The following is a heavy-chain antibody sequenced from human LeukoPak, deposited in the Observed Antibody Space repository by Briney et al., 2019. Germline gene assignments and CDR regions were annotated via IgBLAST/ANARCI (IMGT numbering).Heavy chain of an antibody. Sequence: ASVKVSCKASGYTFTSYYMHWVRQAPGQGLEWMGIINPSGGSTSYAQKFQGRVTMTRDTSTSTVYMELSSLRSEDTAVYYCARVLYDFWSGTDRYLDYWGQGTLVTVSS. V-gene: IGHV1-46*03. D-gene: IGHD3-3*01. CDR2: INPSGGST. J-gene: IGHJ4*02. CDR1: GYTFTSYY. CDR3: ARVLYDFWSGTDRYLDY.